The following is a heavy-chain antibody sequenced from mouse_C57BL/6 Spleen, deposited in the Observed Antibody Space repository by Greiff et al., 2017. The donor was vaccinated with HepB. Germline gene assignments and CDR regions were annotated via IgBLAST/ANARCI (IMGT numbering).Heavy chain of an antibody. Sequence: VQLQQSGAELARPGASVKMSCKASGYTFTSYTMHWVKQRPGQGLEWIGYINPSSGYTKYNQKFKDKATLTADKSSSTAYMQLSSLTSEDSAVYLYAGQGKDYGEGVWFAYWGQGSLVTVSA. CDR2: INPSSGYT. CDR1: GYTFTSYT. CDR3: AGQGKDYGEGVWFAY. V-gene: IGHV1-4*01. J-gene: IGHJ3*01. D-gene: IGHD2-4*01.